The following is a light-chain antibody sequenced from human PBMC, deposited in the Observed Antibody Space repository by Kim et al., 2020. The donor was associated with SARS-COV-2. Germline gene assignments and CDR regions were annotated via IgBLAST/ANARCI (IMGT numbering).Light chain of an antibody. V-gene: IGKV1-5*01. CDR3: QQYSSSPMYT. Sequence: ASVGDRVTITCRASQCIGRWLAWYQQKPGNAPKLLIFDASSLESGVPSRFSGSGSGTEFTLTISSLQPDDFATYYCQQYSSSPMYTFGQGTKLEIK. J-gene: IGKJ2*01. CDR2: DAS. CDR1: QCIGRW.